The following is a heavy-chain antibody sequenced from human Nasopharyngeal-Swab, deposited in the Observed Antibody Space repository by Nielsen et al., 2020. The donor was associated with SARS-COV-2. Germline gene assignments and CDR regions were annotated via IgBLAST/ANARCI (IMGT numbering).Heavy chain of an antibody. J-gene: IGHJ6*02. CDR3: AKDGTLLGYYYYGMDV. Sequence: GGSLRLSCAASGFTFSSYAMSWVRQAPGKGLEWVSVIYSGGSSTYYADSVKGRFTISRDNSKNTLYLQMNSLRAEDTAVYYCAKDGTLLGYYYYGMDVWDQGTTVTVSS. CDR1: GFTFSSYA. CDR2: IYSGGSST. D-gene: IGHD2-8*02. V-gene: IGHV3-23*03.